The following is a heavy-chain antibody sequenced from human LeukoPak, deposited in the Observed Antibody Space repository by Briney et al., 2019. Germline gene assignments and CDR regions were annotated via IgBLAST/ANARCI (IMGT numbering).Heavy chain of an antibody. CDR3: ARVFAGDAFDI. V-gene: IGHV4-59*12. CDR1: GVSISSYY. Sequence: SETLSLTCTVSGVSISSYYWSWLRQPPGKGLEWIGYIYYSGSTNYNPSLKSRVTISVDTSKNQFSLKLSSVTAADTAVDYCARVFAGDAFDIWGQGTMVTVSS. CDR2: IYYSGST. J-gene: IGHJ3*02.